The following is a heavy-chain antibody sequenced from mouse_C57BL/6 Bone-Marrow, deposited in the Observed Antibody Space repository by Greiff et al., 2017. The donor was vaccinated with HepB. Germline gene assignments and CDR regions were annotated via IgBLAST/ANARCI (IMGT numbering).Heavy chain of an antibody. CDR2: LSGGGGKT. D-gene: IGHD3-2*02. CDR1: GFTFSSYT. J-gene: IGHJ2*01. CDR3: ARHQESGGLYYFGY. Sequence: EVQRVESGGGLVKPGGSLKLSCAASGFTFSSYTMSWVRQTPEKRLEWVATLSGGGGKTYYPESVKGRSTISKDNAKNTLYLQMRSLRSEDTALYYCARHQESGGLYYFGYWGQSTTLTVSS. V-gene: IGHV5-9*01.